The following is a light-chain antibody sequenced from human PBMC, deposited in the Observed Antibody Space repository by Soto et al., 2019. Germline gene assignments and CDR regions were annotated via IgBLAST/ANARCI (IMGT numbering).Light chain of an antibody. J-gene: IGLJ3*02. CDR3: AAWDDSLSGVL. CDR2: RNN. Sequence: QSVLSQPPSASGTPGQRVTVSCSGSSSNIGTNYVYWYQQLPATAPKLLIYRNNQRPSGVPDRFAGSKSGTSASXAISGLRSEDEADYFCAAWDDSLSGVLFGGGTKLTVL. CDR1: SSNIGTNY. V-gene: IGLV1-47*01.